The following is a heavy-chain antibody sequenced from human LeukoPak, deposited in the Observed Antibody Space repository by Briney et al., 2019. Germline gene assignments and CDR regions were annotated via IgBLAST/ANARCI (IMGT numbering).Heavy chain of an antibody. Sequence: PGRSLRLSCAASGFTFSSYAMQWVRQAPGKGMEWVAVISYDGINKYYADSVKGRFTISRDNSKNTLYLQVSSLRTDDTAMYYCARDRTTSGDAAFDIWGQGTMVTVSS. J-gene: IGHJ3*02. CDR1: GFTFSSYA. V-gene: IGHV3-30*04. D-gene: IGHD7-27*01. CDR2: ISYDGINK. CDR3: ARDRTTSGDAAFDI.